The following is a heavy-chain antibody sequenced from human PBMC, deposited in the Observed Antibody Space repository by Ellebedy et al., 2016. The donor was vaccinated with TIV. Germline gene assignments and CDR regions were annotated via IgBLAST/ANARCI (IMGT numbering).Heavy chain of an antibody. Sequence: GGSLRLSXPASGFPFSSVAMGWARQAPGKGLEWVSTISGSGDTTFYAESVKGHFTISSDNSKNTLYLQMNSLRAEDTAVYYCAKANTYDFWSGYPYNWFDPWGQGTLVTVSS. CDR1: GFPFSSVA. CDR2: ISGSGDTT. V-gene: IGHV3-23*01. CDR3: AKANTYDFWSGYPYNWFDP. J-gene: IGHJ5*02. D-gene: IGHD3-3*01.